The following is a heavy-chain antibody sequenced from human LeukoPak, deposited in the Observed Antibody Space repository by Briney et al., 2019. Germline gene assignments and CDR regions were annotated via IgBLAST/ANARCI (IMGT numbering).Heavy chain of an antibody. D-gene: IGHD6-13*01. CDR2: IRSKAYGGTT. CDR3: TRRDSSWKRCDY. CDR1: GFTFGDYA. J-gene: IGHJ4*02. V-gene: IGHV3-49*03. Sequence: GGSLRLSRTASGFTFGDYAMSWFRQAPGKGLEWVGFIRSKAYGGTTEYAASVKGRFTISRDDSKSIAYLQMNSLKTEDTAVYYCTRRDSSWKRCDYWGQGTLVTVSS.